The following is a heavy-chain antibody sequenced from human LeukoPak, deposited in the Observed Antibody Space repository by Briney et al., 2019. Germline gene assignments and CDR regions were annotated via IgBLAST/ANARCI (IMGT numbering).Heavy chain of an antibody. Sequence: PGGSLRLSCAPSGVTVSSNYMSCVRQAPGKGLEWVSDIYSGGSTYYADSVKGRFTISRDNSKNTLYLQMNSLRAEDTAVYYCARGGIAVASRVFDYWGQGTLVTVSS. CDR3: ARGGIAVASRVFDY. D-gene: IGHD6-19*01. J-gene: IGHJ4*02. CDR2: IYSGGST. V-gene: IGHV3-66*02. CDR1: GVTVSSNY.